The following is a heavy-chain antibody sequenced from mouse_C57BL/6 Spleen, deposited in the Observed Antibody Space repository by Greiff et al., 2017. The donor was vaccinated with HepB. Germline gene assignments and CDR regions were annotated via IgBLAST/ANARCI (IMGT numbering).Heavy chain of an antibody. D-gene: IGHD1-1*01. CDR1: GYTFTSYW. V-gene: IGHV1-69*01. CDR3: ASTITTVGYFDY. Sequence: QVHVKQPGAELVMPGASVKLSCKASGYTFTSYWMHWVKQRPGQGLEWIGEIDPSDSYTNYNQKFKGKSTLTVDKSSSTAYMQLSRLTSEDSAVYYCASTITTVGYFDYWGQGTTLTVSS. J-gene: IGHJ2*01. CDR2: IDPSDSYT.